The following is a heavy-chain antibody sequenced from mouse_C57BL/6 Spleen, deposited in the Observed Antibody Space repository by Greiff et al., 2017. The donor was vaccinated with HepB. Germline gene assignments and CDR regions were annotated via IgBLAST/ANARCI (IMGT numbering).Heavy chain of an antibody. J-gene: IGHJ4*01. V-gene: IGHV1-78*01. CDR1: GYTFTDHT. CDR2: IYPRDGST. D-gene: IGHD1-1*01. CDR3: ASGSRDYYYAMDY. Sequence: VQLQQSDAELVKPGASVKISCKVSGYTFTDHTIHWMKQRPEQGLEWIGYIYPRDGSTKYNEQVKGKATLTADKSSSTAYMQLNSLTSADSAVYFCASGSRDYYYAMDYWGQGTSVTVSS.